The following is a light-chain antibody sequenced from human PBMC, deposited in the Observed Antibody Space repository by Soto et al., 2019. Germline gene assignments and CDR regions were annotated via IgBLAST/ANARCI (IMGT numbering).Light chain of an antibody. Sequence: ALAQPSSVSASPGQSITISCTGTSSDIGAYNYVSWYQQYPGTAPKLIIYAVSSRPSGISSRFSGSKSASTASLTISGLQAEDEADYYCSSYTTSSSLVFGTGTKVTVL. CDR3: SSYTTSSSLV. J-gene: IGLJ1*01. CDR2: AVS. CDR1: SSDIGAYNY. V-gene: IGLV2-14*01.